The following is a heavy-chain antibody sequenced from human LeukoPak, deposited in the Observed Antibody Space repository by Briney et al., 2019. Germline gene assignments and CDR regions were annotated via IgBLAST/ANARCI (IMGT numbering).Heavy chain of an antibody. CDR2: IYYSGST. J-gene: IGHJ6*03. CDR1: GGSISSYY. D-gene: IGHD3-10*01. CDR3: ARLADDHRNYYCYMDV. V-gene: IGHV4-59*08. Sequence: SETLSLTCTVSGGSISSYYWSWIRQPPGKGLEWIGYIYYSGSTNYNPSLKSRVTISVDTSKNQFSLKLSSVTAADTAVYYCARLADDHRNYYCYMDVWGKGTTVTVSS.